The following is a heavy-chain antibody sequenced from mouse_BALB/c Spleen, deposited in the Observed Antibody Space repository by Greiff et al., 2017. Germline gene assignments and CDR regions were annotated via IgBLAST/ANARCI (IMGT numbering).Heavy chain of an antibody. CDR3: ARCNYGSLYFDV. V-gene: IGHV3-8*02. CDR1: GDSITSGY. Sequence: EVQVVESGPSLVKPSQTLSLTCSVTGDSITSGYWNWIRKFPGNKLEYMGYISYSGSTYYNPSLKSRISITRDTSKNQYYLQLNSVTTEDTATYYCARCNYGSLYFDVWGAGTTVTVSS. D-gene: IGHD2-2*01. CDR2: ISYSGST. J-gene: IGHJ1*01.